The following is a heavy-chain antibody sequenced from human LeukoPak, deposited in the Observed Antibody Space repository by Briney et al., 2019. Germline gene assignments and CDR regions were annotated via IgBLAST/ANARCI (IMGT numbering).Heavy chain of an antibody. CDR3: ARAFRGYYDRKGLL. CDR2: ISSSSSYI. V-gene: IGHV3-21*01. D-gene: IGHD3-22*01. CDR1: GFTFSSYS. Sequence: GGSLRLSCAASGFTFSSYSMNWVRQAPGKGLEWVSSISSSSSYIYYADSVKGRFTISRDNAKNSLYLQMNSLRAEDTAVYYCARAFRGYYDRKGLLWGQGTLVTVSS. J-gene: IGHJ4*02.